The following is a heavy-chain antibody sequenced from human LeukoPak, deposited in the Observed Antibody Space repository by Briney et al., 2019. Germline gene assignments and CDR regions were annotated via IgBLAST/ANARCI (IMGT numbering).Heavy chain of an antibody. CDR3: AKSNGYGLIDY. Sequence: SETLSLTCAVSGASISSSNYYWGWVRQSPGKGLEWIGNIYSSGNTYYNASLKSRVTMYIDTPKNQFSLKLSSVTAADTAMYYCAKSNGYGLIDYWGQGTLVTVSS. CDR1: GASISSSNYY. J-gene: IGHJ4*02. D-gene: IGHD5-12*01. V-gene: IGHV4-39*01. CDR2: IYSSGNT.